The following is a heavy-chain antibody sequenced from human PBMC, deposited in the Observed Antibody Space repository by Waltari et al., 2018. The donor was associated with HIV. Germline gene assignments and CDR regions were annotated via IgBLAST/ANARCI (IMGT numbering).Heavy chain of an antibody. CDR2: IYYSGST. D-gene: IGHD4-4*01. CDR1: GGSISSYY. J-gene: IGHJ3*02. V-gene: IGHV4-59*01. Sequence: QVQLQESGPGLVKPSETLSLTCTVSGGSISSYYWSWIRQPPGKGLEWIVYIYYSGSTNYNPSLKSRVTISVDTSKNQFSLKLSSVTAADTAVYYCARGPSKVFAFDIWGQGTMVTVSS. CDR3: ARGPSKVFAFDI.